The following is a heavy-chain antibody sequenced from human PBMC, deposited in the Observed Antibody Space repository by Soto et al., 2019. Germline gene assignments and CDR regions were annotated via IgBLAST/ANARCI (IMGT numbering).Heavy chain of an antibody. J-gene: IGHJ6*02. CDR1: GYTFTNYW. CDR2: IYPGDSDT. Sequence: GESLKTPCKGSGYTFTNYWIGWVRQMPGKGLEWMGIIYPGDSDTKYNPSFQGQVTISADKSITTTYLQWSSLKASDTAIYYCAASIFYYGMDVWGQGTTVTVSS. V-gene: IGHV5-51*01. CDR3: AASIFYYGMDV.